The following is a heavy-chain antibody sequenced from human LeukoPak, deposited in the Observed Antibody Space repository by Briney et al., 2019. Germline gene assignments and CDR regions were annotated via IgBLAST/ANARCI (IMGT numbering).Heavy chain of an antibody. V-gene: IGHV3-49*03. CDR3: TRVGGDIGWYIGHDAFDI. Sequence: GGSLRLSCTASGFTFGDYAMSWFRQAPGKGLEWVGFIRSKAYGGTTEYAASVKGRFTISRDDSKSIAYLQMSSLKTEDTAVYYCTRVGGDIGWYIGHDAFDIWGQGTMVTVSS. J-gene: IGHJ3*02. CDR2: IRSKAYGGTT. CDR1: GFTFGDYA. D-gene: IGHD6-19*01.